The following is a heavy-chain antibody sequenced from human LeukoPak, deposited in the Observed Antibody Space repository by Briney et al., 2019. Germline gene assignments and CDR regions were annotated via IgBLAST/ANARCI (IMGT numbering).Heavy chain of an antibody. CDR3: ARGYSSPDY. CDR1: GFTVSSNY. Sequence: GGSLRLSCAASGFTVSSNYMSWVRQAPGKGLEWVSVIYNDGSTFYADSVRGRFTVSRDNSKNTLYLQMNSLRAEDTAVYYCARGYSSPDYWGQGTLITVSS. V-gene: IGHV3-66*01. D-gene: IGHD6-13*01. CDR2: IYNDGST. J-gene: IGHJ4*02.